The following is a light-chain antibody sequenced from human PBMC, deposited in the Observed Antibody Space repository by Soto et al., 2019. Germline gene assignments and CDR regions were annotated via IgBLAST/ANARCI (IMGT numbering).Light chain of an antibody. CDR1: SSNIGAGYD. Sequence: QSVLTQPPSVSGAPGQRVTISCTGSSSNIGAGYDVHWYQQLPGTAPKLLIYSNNQRPSGVPDRFSGSKSGTSASLTISGLQAEDEADYYCTSFSSSTSLYVFGTGTKVTVL. CDR3: TSFSSSTSLYV. V-gene: IGLV1-40*01. J-gene: IGLJ1*01. CDR2: SNN.